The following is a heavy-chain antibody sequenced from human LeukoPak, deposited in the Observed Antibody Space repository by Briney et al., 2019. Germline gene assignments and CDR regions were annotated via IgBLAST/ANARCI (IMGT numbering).Heavy chain of an antibody. Sequence: GGSLRLSCAASGFTFSSYWMSWVRQAPGKGLEWVANIKQDGSEKYYVDSVKGRFTISRDNAKNSLYLQMNSLRAEDTAVYYCARHIVATINPYYYYYGMGVWGQGTTVTVSS. V-gene: IGHV3-7*01. CDR1: GFTFSSYW. CDR3: ARHIVATINPYYYYYGMGV. D-gene: IGHD5-12*01. J-gene: IGHJ6*02. CDR2: IKQDGSEK.